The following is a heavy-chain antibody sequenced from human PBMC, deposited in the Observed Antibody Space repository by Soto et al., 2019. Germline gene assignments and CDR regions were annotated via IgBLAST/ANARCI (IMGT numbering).Heavy chain of an antibody. CDR3: ARFGYSKNIGIDY. V-gene: IGHV4-31*03. CDR2: SYYSGST. D-gene: IGHD3-22*01. Sequence: QVQLQESGPGLVKPSQTLSLTCTVSGGSISSGGYYWSWIRQHPGKGLEWIGYSYYSGSTYYNPSLKRRVTISVATSKNQFSLKLSSVTAADTAVYYCARFGYSKNIGIDYWGQGTLVTVSS. CDR1: GGSISSGGYY. J-gene: IGHJ4*02.